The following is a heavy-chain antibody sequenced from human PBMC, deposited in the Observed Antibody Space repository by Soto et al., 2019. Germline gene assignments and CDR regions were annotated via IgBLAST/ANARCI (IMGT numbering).Heavy chain of an antibody. CDR3: AKVHGSGTYYNFPDY. V-gene: IGHV3-23*01. Sequence: PGGSLRLSCAASGFTFGTYAMSWVRQAPGKGLEWVSTISDSGASTYYAASVKGRFTISRDNSKNTLYLLMNSLSAEDTAPYYCAKVHGSGTYYNFPDYWGQGTLVTVSS. CDR1: GFTFGTYA. CDR2: ISDSGAST. D-gene: IGHD3-10*01. J-gene: IGHJ4*02.